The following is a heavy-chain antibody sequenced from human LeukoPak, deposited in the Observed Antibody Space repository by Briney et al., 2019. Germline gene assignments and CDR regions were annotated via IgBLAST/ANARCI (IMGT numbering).Heavy chain of an antibody. V-gene: IGHV3-21*01. CDR1: GFTFSSYA. D-gene: IGHD3-3*01. CDR2: ISGSGDAT. J-gene: IGHJ4*02. CDR3: ARTNDFWSGYSD. Sequence: PGGSLRLSCAASGFTFSSYAITWVRQAPGKGLEWVASISGSGDATYYADSVKGRFTISRDNAKNSLYLQMNSLRAEDMAVYYCARTNDFWSGYSDWGQGTLVTVSS.